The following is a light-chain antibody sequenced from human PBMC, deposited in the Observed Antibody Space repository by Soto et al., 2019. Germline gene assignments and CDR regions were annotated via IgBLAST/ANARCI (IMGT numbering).Light chain of an antibody. J-gene: IGKJ2*01. CDR2: AAY. V-gene: IGKV1-39*01. CDR1: RSISSS. CDR3: QQTYSTPYT. Sequence: DIQMTQSPSSLSAFVGDRVTITCLAGRSISSSLNWYQQRTGKAAKLLISAAYSLQDGVPSRFSGSGSGTDFTLTISSLQPEDFATYYCQQTYSTPYTFGQGTKVDIK.